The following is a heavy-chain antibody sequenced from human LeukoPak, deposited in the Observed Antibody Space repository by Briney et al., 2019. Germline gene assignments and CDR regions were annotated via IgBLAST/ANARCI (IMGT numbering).Heavy chain of an antibody. CDR2: INPNSGGT. D-gene: IGHD6-19*01. V-gene: IGHV1-2*02. J-gene: IGHJ4*02. Sequence: ASVKVSCKASGYTFTGYYMHWVRQAPGQGLEWMGWINPNSGGTNYAQKFQGRVTMTRDTSISTAYMELSRLRSDDTAVYYCARDPPRSIAVAGSGQDYWGQGTLGTVSS. CDR3: ARDPPRSIAVAGSGQDY. CDR1: GYTFTGYY.